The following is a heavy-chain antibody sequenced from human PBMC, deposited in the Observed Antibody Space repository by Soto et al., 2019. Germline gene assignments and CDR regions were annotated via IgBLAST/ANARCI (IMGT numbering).Heavy chain of an antibody. CDR2: IGGRGGNA. D-gene: IGHD2-21*02. CDR3: AKARHSGDFAGSYDS. Sequence: PGGSLRLSCAASVFSFIDYAINWVRQVPGRGLEYVAGIGGRGGNAFYADSMKGRFSISRDNSKNTVYLHMHNLRVDDSAMYYCAKARHSGDFAGSYDSWGQGTLVTVSS. CDR1: VFSFIDYA. V-gene: IGHV3-23*01. J-gene: IGHJ5*02.